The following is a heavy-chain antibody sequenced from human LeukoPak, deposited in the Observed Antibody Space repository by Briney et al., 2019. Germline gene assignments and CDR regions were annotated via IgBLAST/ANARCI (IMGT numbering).Heavy chain of an antibody. CDR3: AKGGLRVTDY. V-gene: IGHV3-74*03. CDR1: GFIFSNYW. CDR2: VNNGGSST. Sequence: GGSLRLSCAASGFIFSNYWMHWVRQAPGKGLVWVSRVNNGGSSTTYADSVKGRFTISRDDAKNTLYLQMNSLRAEDTAVYYCAKGGLRVTDYWGQGTLVTVSS. D-gene: IGHD5/OR15-5a*01. J-gene: IGHJ4*02.